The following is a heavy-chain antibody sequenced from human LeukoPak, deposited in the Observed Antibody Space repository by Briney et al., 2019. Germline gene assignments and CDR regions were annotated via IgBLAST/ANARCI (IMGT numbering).Heavy chain of an antibody. CDR1: GFTFSSYS. J-gene: IGHJ5*02. Sequence: GGSLRLSCAASGFTFSSYSMNWVRQAPGKGLEWVSSISSSSSYIYYADSVKGRFTISRDNAKNSLYLQMNSLRAEDTAVYYCARVGGVGDFWSGQSRGNWFDPWGQGTLVTVSS. CDR2: ISSSSSYI. CDR3: ARVGGVGDFWSGQSRGNWFDP. V-gene: IGHV3-21*01. D-gene: IGHD3-3*01.